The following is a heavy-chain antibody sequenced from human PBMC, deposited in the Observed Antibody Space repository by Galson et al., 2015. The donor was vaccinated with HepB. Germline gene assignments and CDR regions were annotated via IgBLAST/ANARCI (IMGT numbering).Heavy chain of an antibody. CDR1: GYTFTSYY. CDR2: INPSGGST. V-gene: IGHV1-46*01. CDR3: ARVGVDSAFDI. J-gene: IGHJ3*02. D-gene: IGHD3-10*01. Sequence: SVKVSCKASGYTFTSYYLHWVRQAPGQGLEWMGKINPSGGSTTYAQKFQGRVTMTTDTSTNTVYMELSSLRSEDTAVYYCARVGVDSAFDIWGQGTMVTVSS.